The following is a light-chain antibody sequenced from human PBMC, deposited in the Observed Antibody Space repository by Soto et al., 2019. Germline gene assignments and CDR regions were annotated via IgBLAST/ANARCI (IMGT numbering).Light chain of an antibody. CDR1: QSVSSN. V-gene: IGKV3-15*01. CDR2: DAS. Sequence: EIVMTQSPATLSVSPGESATLSCRASQSVSSNLAWHQQKPGQAPRILMYDASTRATGISARFSGSGSGTEFTLTISNLQSEDFAVYFCQQYHNWPPITFGQGTRLEIK. CDR3: QQYHNWPPIT. J-gene: IGKJ5*01.